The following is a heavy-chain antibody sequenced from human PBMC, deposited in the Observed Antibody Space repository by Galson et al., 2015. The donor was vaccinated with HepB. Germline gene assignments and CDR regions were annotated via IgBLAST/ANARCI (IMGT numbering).Heavy chain of an antibody. CDR1: GYTFTSYG. V-gene: IGHV1-18*01. J-gene: IGHJ4*02. D-gene: IGHD5-12*01. Sequence: SVKVSCKASGYTFTSYGISWVRQAPGQGLEWMGWISAYNGNTNYAQKLQGRVTMTTDTSTSTAYMELRSLRSDDTAVYYCARLDIVATMPLFDYWGQGTLVTVSS. CDR2: ISAYNGNT. CDR3: ARLDIVATMPLFDY.